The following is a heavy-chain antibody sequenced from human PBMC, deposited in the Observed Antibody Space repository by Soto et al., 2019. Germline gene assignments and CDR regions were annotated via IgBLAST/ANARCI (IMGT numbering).Heavy chain of an antibody. D-gene: IGHD3-9*01. CDR2: ISGSSSYI. J-gene: IGHJ4*02. CDR3: AISYDILTGYSGFDY. V-gene: IGHV3-21*01. Sequence: EVQLVESGGGLVKPGGSLRLSCAASGFTFSRYSMNWVRQAPGKGLEWVSSISGSSSYIYYADSVKGRVTISRDNAKNSLYLQMNSLRAEDTAVYYCAISYDILTGYSGFDYWGQGTLVTVSS. CDR1: GFTFSRYS.